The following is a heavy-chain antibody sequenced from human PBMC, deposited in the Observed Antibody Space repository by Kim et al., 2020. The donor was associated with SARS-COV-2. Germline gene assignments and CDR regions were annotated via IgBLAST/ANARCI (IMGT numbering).Heavy chain of an antibody. CDR1: GFTFSSYA. CDR3: ARERFGGFGEFDY. D-gene: IGHD3-10*01. Sequence: GGSLRLSCAASGFTFSSYAMHWVRQAPGKGLEWVAVISYDGSNKYYADSVKGRFTISRDNSKNTLYLQMNSLRAEDTAVYYCARERFGGFGEFDYWGQGTLVTVSS. V-gene: IGHV3-30-3*01. CDR2: ISYDGSNK. J-gene: IGHJ4*02.